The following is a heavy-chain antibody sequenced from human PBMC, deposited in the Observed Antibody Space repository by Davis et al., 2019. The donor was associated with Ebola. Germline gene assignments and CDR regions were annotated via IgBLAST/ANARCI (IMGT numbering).Heavy chain of an antibody. J-gene: IGHJ4*02. Sequence: SETLSLTCAVYGGSFSGFYWGWIRQPPGRRLEWIGSIYRSGSSYYNPSLKSRVTISVDTSKNQFSLRLSSVTAADTAVYYCARDRTPYYYDSTGYYFDYWGQGTLVTVSS. CDR1: GGSFSGFY. CDR2: IYRSGSS. V-gene: IGHV4-38-2*02. D-gene: IGHD3-22*01. CDR3: ARDRTPYYYDSTGYYFDY.